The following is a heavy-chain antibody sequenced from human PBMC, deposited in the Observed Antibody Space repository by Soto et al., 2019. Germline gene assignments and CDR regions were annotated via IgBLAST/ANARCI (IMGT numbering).Heavy chain of an antibody. CDR2: FDPEDGET. V-gene: IGHV1-24*01. J-gene: IGHJ5*02. Sequence: ASVKVSCKVSGYTLTELSMHWVRQAPGKGLEWMGGFDPEDGETIYAQKFQGRVTMTEDTSTDTAYMELSSLRSEDTAVYYCVTDLYTAMVPVGVSGFDPWGQGTLVTVAS. CDR3: VTDLYTAMVPVGVSGFDP. CDR1: GYTLTELS. D-gene: IGHD5-18*01.